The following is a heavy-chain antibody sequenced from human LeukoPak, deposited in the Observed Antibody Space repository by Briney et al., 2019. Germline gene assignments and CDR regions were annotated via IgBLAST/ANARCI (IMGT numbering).Heavy chain of an antibody. CDR1: GFTFSNYG. Sequence: GGSLRLSCAASGFTFSNYGMHWVRQAPGKGLERVATITYDGSSEYYADSVKDRFTVSRDNSKNTLYLQMSSLKTEDTAVYYCAKRGDGGHKSLEYWGQGTLVIVSS. J-gene: IGHJ4*02. CDR3: AKRGDGGHKSLEY. CDR2: ITYDGSSE. V-gene: IGHV3-30*18. D-gene: IGHD3-16*01.